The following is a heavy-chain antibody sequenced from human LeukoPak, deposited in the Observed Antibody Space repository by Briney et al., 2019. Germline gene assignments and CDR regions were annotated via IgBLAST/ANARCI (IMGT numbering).Heavy chain of an antibody. Sequence: PGRSLRLSCAASGFTFSSYGMHWVRQAPGKGLEWVGFIRSKAYGGTTEYAASVKGRFTISRDDSKSIAYLQMNSLKTEDTAVYYWTRRLGQQLADWGQGTLVTVSS. J-gene: IGHJ4*02. CDR2: IRSKAYGGTT. V-gene: IGHV3-49*04. CDR1: GFTFSSYG. CDR3: TRRLGQQLAD. D-gene: IGHD6-13*01.